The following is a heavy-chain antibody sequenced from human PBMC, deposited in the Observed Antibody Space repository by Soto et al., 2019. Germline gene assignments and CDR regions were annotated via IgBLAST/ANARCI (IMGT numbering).Heavy chain of an antibody. Sequence: SETLSLTCTVSGGSISSGGYYWSWIRQHPGKGLDWIGYIYYSGSTYYNPSLNSRVTISVDTSKNQFSLKLSSVTAADTAVYYCARGGPNYYDSSGYYLIAFDIWGQGTMVTVSS. CDR1: GGSISSGGYY. J-gene: IGHJ3*02. CDR3: ARGGPNYYDSSGYYLIAFDI. D-gene: IGHD3-22*01. V-gene: IGHV4-31*03. CDR2: IYYSGST.